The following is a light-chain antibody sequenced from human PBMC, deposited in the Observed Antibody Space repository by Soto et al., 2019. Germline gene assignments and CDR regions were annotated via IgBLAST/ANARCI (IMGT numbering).Light chain of an antibody. CDR1: QSVSSN. Sequence: EIVMTQSPATLSVSPGERATLSCRASQSVSSNLAWYQQKPGQAPRLLIYGASTRATGIPARFSGSGSGTVFTLTLISPQSEDLTVYYCRQHNNSPWTFGQGTKVEIK. CDR2: GAS. CDR3: RQHNNSPWT. V-gene: IGKV3-15*01. J-gene: IGKJ1*01.